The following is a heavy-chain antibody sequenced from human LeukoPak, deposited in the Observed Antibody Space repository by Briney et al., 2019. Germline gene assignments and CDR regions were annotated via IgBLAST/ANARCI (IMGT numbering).Heavy chain of an antibody. D-gene: IGHD6-13*01. CDR2: ITSSSSLI. J-gene: IGHJ4*02. CDR1: GLTFSNYN. Sequence: GGSLRLSCAASGLTFSNYNMNWVRQAPGKGLEWVSYITSSSSLIYYADSVKGRFTISRDNAKNSLYLQMDSLRAEDTAVYYCARDFEAAAEDYWGQGTLVTVSS. CDR3: ARDFEAAAEDY. V-gene: IGHV3-48*01.